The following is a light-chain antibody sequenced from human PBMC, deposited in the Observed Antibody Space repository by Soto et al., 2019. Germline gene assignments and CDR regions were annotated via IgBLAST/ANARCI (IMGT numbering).Light chain of an antibody. CDR3: QQLNSYPIT. V-gene: IGKV1-5*01. CDR1: LSVGGC. CDR2: EAS. J-gene: IGKJ5*01. Sequence: DIQMTQSPSTLSASVGDTVTVTCRASLSVGGCLAWYQQKPGEAPQLLIYEASAWPRGVPSRFSGSGSGTEFTLTISSLQPEDFATYYCQQLNSYPITFGQGTRLEIK.